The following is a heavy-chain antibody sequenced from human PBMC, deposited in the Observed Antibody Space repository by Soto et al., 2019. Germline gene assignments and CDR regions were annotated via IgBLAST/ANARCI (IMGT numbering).Heavy chain of an antibody. CDR3: ARDHEYSNAREY. CDR1: GYTFNNYG. Sequence: QVQLVQSGPEVKKPGASVKVSCKASGYTFNNYGFSWVRQAPGQGLEWMGWISAYNGNTNHAQKFQGRVTLTTDTSASTAFMELRSLTSDDTAIYYCARDHEYSNAREYCGQGTLVTVSS. D-gene: IGHD2-15*01. CDR2: ISAYNGNT. V-gene: IGHV1-18*01. J-gene: IGHJ4*02.